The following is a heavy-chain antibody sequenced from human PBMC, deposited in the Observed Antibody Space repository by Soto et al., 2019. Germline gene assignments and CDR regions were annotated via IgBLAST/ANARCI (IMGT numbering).Heavy chain of an antibody. Sequence: EVQLVESGGGLVQPGGSLRLSCSSSGFTFSSHSMNWVRQAPGKGLEWVARIDSSGNSIYYADSVKGRFAVSRDNANSSLFLPMNSLRDEDTAVYYCARLQLVDWFFINIDRYRMDVWGQGTTVVVSS. J-gene: IGHJ6*02. V-gene: IGHV3-48*02. D-gene: IGHD6-13*01. CDR2: IDSSGNSI. CDR3: ARLQLVDWFFINIDRYRMDV. CDR1: GFTFSSHS.